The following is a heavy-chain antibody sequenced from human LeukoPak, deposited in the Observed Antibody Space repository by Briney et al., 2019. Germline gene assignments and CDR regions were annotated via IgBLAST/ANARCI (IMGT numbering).Heavy chain of an antibody. D-gene: IGHD3-22*01. Sequence: PGGSLRLSCAVSGITLSNYGMSWVRQAPGKGLEWVAGISDSGGSTNYADSVKGRFTISRDNPKNILYLQMNSLRAEDTAVYFCAKRGAVIRVILVGFHKEAYYFDSWGQGALVTVSS. J-gene: IGHJ4*02. V-gene: IGHV3-23*01. CDR3: AKRGAVIRVILVGFHKEAYYFDS. CDR1: GITLSNYG. CDR2: ISDSGGST.